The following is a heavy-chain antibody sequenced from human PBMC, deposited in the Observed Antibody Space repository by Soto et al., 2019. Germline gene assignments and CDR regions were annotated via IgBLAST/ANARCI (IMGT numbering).Heavy chain of an antibody. D-gene: IGHD2-15*01. CDR2: INTDGSIT. CDR1: GFTFSSYW. CDR3: TRDSGGRDAY. V-gene: IGHV3-74*01. Sequence: GGSLRLSCAASGFTFSSYWMHWVRQVPGKRLVWVSRINTDGSITNHADSVKGRFTISRDNAKNTLYLQMNSLRADDTAVYYCTRDSGGRDAYWGQGALVTVSS. J-gene: IGHJ4*02.